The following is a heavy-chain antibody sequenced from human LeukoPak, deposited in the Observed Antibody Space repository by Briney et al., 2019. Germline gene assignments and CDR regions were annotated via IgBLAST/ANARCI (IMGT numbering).Heavy chain of an antibody. Sequence: SETLSLTCTVSGGSISSYYWSWIRQPPGKGLEGIGYIYYSGSTNYNPSLKSRVTISVDTSKNQFSLKLSSVPAADTAVYYCARSAGALPGDFDYWGQGTLVTVSS. CDR1: GGSISSYY. V-gene: IGHV4-59*08. D-gene: IGHD1-26*01. CDR3: ARSAGALPGDFDY. CDR2: IYYSGST. J-gene: IGHJ4*02.